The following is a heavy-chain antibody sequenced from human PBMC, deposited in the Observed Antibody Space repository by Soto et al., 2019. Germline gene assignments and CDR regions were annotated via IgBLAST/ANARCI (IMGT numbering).Heavy chain of an antibody. V-gene: IGHV1-69*01. J-gene: IGHJ6*02. Sequence: QVQLVQSGAEVKKPGSSVKVSCKASGGTFSSYAISWVRQAPGQGLEWMGGIIPIFGTANYAQKFQGRVTISADESTSTAYMELSSLRSEDTAVYYCARGMVIISVTGYYYYGMDVWGQGTTVTVSS. CDR1: GGTFSSYA. D-gene: IGHD3-3*01. CDR3: ARGMVIISVTGYYYYGMDV. CDR2: IIPIFGTA.